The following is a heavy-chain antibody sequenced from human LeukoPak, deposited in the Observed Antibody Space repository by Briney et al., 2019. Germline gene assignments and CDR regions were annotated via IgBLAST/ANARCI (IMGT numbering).Heavy chain of an antibody. Sequence: KSGGSLRLSCAASGFTFSGSAMHWVRQASGKGPEWVGRIRSKANSYATAYAASVKGRFTISRDDSKNTAYLQMNSLKTEDTAVYYCTRPRSGWERDYWGQGTLVTVSS. D-gene: IGHD6-19*01. CDR3: TRPRSGWERDY. CDR2: IRSKANSYAT. J-gene: IGHJ4*02. V-gene: IGHV3-73*01. CDR1: GFTFSGSA.